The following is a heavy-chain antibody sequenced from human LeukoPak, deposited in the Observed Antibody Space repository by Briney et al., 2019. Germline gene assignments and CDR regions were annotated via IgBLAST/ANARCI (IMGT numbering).Heavy chain of an antibody. D-gene: IGHD3-3*01. CDR1: GYSISSGHS. CDR2: IYSSGST. J-gene: IGHJ4*02. CDR3: ARRKTLFWYFDY. Sequence: KTSETLSLTCAVSGYSISSGHSWDWIRQSPGKGLEWIGNIYSSGSTYYNPSLKSRVTISVGTSKNQFSLSLNSVTAADTAVYYCARRKTLFWYFDYWGQGTLVTVSS. V-gene: IGHV4-38-2*01.